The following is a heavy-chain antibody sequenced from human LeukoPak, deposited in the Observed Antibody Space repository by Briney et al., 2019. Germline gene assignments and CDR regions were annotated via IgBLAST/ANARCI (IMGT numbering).Heavy chain of an antibody. V-gene: IGHV3-21*01. CDR2: ISSSSSYI. CDR1: GFTFSSYS. J-gene: IGHJ6*02. Sequence: PGGSLRLSCAASGFTFSSYSMNWVRQAPGKGLEWVSSISSSSSYIYYADSVKGRFTISRDNAKNSLYLQMNSLGAEDAAVYYCARDLELELRFPVGGTTGMDVWGQGTTVTVSS. CDR3: ARDLELELRFPVGGTTGMDV. D-gene: IGHD1-7*01.